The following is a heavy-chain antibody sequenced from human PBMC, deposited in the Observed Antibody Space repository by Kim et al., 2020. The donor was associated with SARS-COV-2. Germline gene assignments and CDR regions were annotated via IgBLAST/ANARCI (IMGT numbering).Heavy chain of an antibody. CDR1: GFTFSNYW. CDR3: GRHPEYDYIWGSHRYTPDY. D-gene: IGHD3-16*02. CDR2: INKDGSEK. Sequence: GGSLRLSCAASGFTFSNYWMSWVRQAPGKGLEWVANINKDGSEKYYMDSVKGRFTISRDNAKDSLNLQMNSLRVEDTAVYYCGRHPEYDYIWGSHRYTPDYWGQGTLVTVSS. V-gene: IGHV3-7*05. J-gene: IGHJ4*02.